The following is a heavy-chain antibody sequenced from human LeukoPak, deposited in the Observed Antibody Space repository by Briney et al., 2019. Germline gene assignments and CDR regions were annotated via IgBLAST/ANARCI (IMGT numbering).Heavy chain of an antibody. J-gene: IGHJ3*02. D-gene: IGHD6-13*01. V-gene: IGHV5-51*01. Sequence: PGESLKISCRGSGYRFTSYWIGWVRQMPGKGLEWMGIIYPGDFDTRSSPSFEGQVTISADKSISTAYLQWTSLKASDSAMYYCARPRGAWYNAFDIWGQGTMVTVSS. CDR3: ARPRGAWYNAFDI. CDR2: IYPGDFDT. CDR1: GYRFTSYW.